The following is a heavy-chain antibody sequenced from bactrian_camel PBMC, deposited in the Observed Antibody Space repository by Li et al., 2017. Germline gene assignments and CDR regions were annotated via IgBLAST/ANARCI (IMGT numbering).Heavy chain of an antibody. V-gene: IGHV3S1*01. CDR2: IKASTT. CDR3: AAALIEAVTSADFQY. Sequence: HVQLVESGGGLVQPGGSLRLSCAASGFTSSTYWMYWVRQTPGKGLEWVSTIKASTTYYADSVKGRFTISRDNAKNTLYLQMNSLKTEDTALYYCAAALIEAVTSADFQYWGQGTQVTVS. J-gene: IGHJ4*01. D-gene: IGHD1*01. CDR1: GFTSSTYW.